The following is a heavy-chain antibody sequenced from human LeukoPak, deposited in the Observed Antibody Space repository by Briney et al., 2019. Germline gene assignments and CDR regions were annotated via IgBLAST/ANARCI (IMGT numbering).Heavy chain of an antibody. CDR1: GGSISSGGYS. D-gene: IGHD7-27*01. J-gene: IGHJ2*01. Sequence: SQTLSLTCAVSGGSISSGGYSWSWIRQPPGKGLEWTGYIYHSGSTYYNPSLKSRVTISVDRSKNQFSLKLSSVTAADTAVYYCARELTGVSRHFDLWGRGTLVTVSS. CDR2: IYHSGST. V-gene: IGHV4-30-2*01. CDR3: ARELTGVSRHFDL.